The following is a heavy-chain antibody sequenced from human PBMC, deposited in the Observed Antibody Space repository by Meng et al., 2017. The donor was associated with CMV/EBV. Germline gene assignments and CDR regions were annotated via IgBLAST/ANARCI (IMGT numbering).Heavy chain of an antibody. CDR2: ISSSSSTI. Sequence: GGSLRLSCAASGFSFSSYSMNWVRQAPGKGLEWVSYISSSSSTIYYADSVKVRFTISRDNAKNSLYLQMNSLRAEDTAVYYCARAWIAAAGTLDYWGQGTLVTVSS. V-gene: IGHV3-48*04. J-gene: IGHJ4*02. CDR1: GFSFSSYS. D-gene: IGHD6-13*01. CDR3: ARAWIAAAGTLDY.